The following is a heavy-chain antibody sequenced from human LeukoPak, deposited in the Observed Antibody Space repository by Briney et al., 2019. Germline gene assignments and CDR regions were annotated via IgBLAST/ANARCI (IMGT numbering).Heavy chain of an antibody. CDR3: ARGRAGYYYYYYMDV. J-gene: IGHJ6*03. CDR2: IIPIFGTA. V-gene: IGHV1-69*05. Sequence: RRASVKVSCKASGGTFSSYAISWVRQAPGQGLEWMGGIIPIFGTANYAQKFQGRVTITTDESTSTAYMELSSLRSEDTAVYYCARGRAGYYYYYYMDVWGKGTTVTVSS. D-gene: IGHD6-19*01. CDR1: GGTFSSYA.